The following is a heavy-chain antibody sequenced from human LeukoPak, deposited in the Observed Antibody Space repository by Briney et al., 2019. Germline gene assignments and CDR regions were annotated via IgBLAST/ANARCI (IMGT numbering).Heavy chain of an antibody. Sequence: SETLSLTCTVSGGSISSSSYYWGWIRQPPGKGLEWIGSIYYSGSTYYNPSLKSRVTISVDTSKNQFSLKLSSVTAADTAVYYCARQSHTGIAARPNYFDYWGQGTLVTVSS. D-gene: IGHD6-6*01. V-gene: IGHV4-39*01. J-gene: IGHJ4*02. CDR1: GGSISSSSYY. CDR3: ARQSHTGIAARPNYFDY. CDR2: IYYSGST.